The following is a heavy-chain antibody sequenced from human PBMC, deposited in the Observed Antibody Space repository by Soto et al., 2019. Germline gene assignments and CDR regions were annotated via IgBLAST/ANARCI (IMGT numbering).Heavy chain of an antibody. J-gene: IGHJ6*02. D-gene: IGHD2-15*01. CDR3: AREGRGAQVNYYYYYGMDV. V-gene: IGHV1-18*01. CDR1: GYTFTSYG. CDR2: ISAYNGNT. Sequence: QVQLVQSGAEVKKPGASVKVSCKASGYTFTSYGISWVRQAPGQGLEWMGWISAYNGNTNYAQKLQDRVTMTTDTSTSTAYMELRSLRSDDTAVYYCAREGRGAQVNYYYYYGMDVWGQGTTVTVSS.